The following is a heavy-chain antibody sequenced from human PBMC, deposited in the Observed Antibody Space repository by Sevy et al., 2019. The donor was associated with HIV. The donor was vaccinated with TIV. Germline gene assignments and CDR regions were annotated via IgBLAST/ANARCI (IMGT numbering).Heavy chain of an antibody. V-gene: IGHV3-53*01. CDR3: ARADYGDYSNWFDP. Sequence: GGSLRLSCAASGFTVSSKYMSWVRQAPGKGLEWVSLIYSGGRTSYADSVKGRFTLSRDNSKNTLYLQMNSLRAEDTAVYYCARADYGDYSNWFDPWGQGTLVTVSS. CDR2: IYSGGRT. CDR1: GFTVSSKY. J-gene: IGHJ5*02. D-gene: IGHD4-17*01.